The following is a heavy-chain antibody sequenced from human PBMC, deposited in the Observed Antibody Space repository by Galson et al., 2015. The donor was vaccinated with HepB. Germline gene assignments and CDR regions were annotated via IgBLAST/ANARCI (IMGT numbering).Heavy chain of an antibody. J-gene: IGHJ4*02. CDR3: ARSHGDLHFDY. D-gene: IGHD4-17*01. CDR2: ISYDGSNK. Sequence: SLRLSCAASGFTFSSYAMHWVRQAPGKGLEWVAVISYDGSNKYYADSVKGRFTISRDNSKNTLYLQMNSLRAEDTAVYYCARSHGDLHFDYWGQGTLVTVSS. CDR1: GFTFSSYA. V-gene: IGHV3-30*04.